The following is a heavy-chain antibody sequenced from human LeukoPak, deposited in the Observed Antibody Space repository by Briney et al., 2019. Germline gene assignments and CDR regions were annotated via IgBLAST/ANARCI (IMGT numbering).Heavy chain of an antibody. J-gene: IGHJ4*02. CDR3: TKRPFSGYFDY. V-gene: IGHV3-23*01. D-gene: IGHD6-25*01. Sequence: GGSLRLSCAASGFTFSSYWMSWVRQAPGKGLEWVSALSGGGDSTYYADSAKGRFTISRDNSKNTLYLQMNSLRAEDTAVYYCTKRPFSGYFDYWGQGTLVTVSS. CDR2: LSGGGDST. CDR1: GFTFSSYW.